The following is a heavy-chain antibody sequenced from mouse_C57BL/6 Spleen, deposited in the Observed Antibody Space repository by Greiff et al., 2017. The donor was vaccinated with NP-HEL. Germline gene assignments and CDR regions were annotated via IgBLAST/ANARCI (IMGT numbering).Heavy chain of an antibody. CDR3: ARDHRSWFAY. J-gene: IGHJ3*01. CDR2: ISDGGSYT. V-gene: IGHV5-4*01. CDR1: GFTFSSYA. Sequence: EVQGVESGGGLVKPGGSLKLSCAASGFTFSSYAMSWVRQTPEKRLEWVATISDGGSYTYYPDNVKGRFTISRDNAKNNLYLQMSHLKSEDTAMYYCARDHRSWFAYWGQGTLVTVSA.